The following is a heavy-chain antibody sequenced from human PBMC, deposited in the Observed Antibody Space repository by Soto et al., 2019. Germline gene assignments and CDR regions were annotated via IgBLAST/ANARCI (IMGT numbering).Heavy chain of an antibody. CDR3: ARSDGDDYVWGSYRYTGGWFDP. J-gene: IGHJ5*02. CDR1: GGSISSSSYN. D-gene: IGHD3-16*02. CDR2: IYYSGST. V-gene: IGHV4-39*01. Sequence: QLQLQESGPGLVKPSETLSLTCTVSGGSISSSSYNWGWIRQPPGKGLEWIGGIYYSGSTYYNPSLKSRVTISVDTSKNQFSLKLSSVTAADTAVYYCARSDGDDYVWGSYRYTGGWFDPWGQGTLVTVSS.